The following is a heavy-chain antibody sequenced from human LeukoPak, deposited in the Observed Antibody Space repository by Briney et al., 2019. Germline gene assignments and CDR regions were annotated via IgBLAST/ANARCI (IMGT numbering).Heavy chain of an antibody. D-gene: IGHD6-19*01. V-gene: IGHV3-21*01. CDR2: ISGSTSYI. Sequence: GGSLRLSCAASGFTFSSYSMNWVRQAPGKGLEWVSSISGSTSYIYYADSVKGRFTISRDNAKNSLYLQMNSLRAEDTAVYYCAKAAVAGPGEDYWGQGTLVTVSS. J-gene: IGHJ4*02. CDR1: GFTFSSYS. CDR3: AKAAVAGPGEDY.